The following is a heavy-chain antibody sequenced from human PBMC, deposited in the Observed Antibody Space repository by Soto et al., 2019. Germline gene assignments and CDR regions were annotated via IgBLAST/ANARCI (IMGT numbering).Heavy chain of an antibody. J-gene: IGHJ4*02. Sequence: QVQLVQSGAEVKKPGSSVKVSCKASGGTFSSYTISWVRQAPGQGLEWMGRIIPILGIANYAQKFQGRVTITADKSTSTAYMELSSLRSEDTAEYYCAREEYYYGSGAFFDYWGQGTLVTLSS. CDR1: GGTFSSYT. CDR3: AREEYYYGSGAFFDY. CDR2: IIPILGIA. D-gene: IGHD3-10*01. V-gene: IGHV1-69*08.